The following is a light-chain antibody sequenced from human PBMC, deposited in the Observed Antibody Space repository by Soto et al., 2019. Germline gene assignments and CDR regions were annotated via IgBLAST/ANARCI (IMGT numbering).Light chain of an antibody. Sequence: QSVLTQPASVSGSPGQSITISCTGTSSDVGGYNYVSWYQQHPGKAPKLMIYDVSNRPSGVSNRFSGSKSGNTASLTISGLQAEDEADYYCSSYTSSSTPLCVFGTGTKVPVL. CDR3: SSYTSSSTPLCV. CDR1: SSDVGGYNY. CDR2: DVS. J-gene: IGLJ1*01. V-gene: IGLV2-14*01.